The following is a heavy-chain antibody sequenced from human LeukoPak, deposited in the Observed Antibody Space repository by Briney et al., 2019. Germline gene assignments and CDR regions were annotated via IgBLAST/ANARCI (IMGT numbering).Heavy chain of an antibody. CDR2: VGTTGDT. Sequence: GGSLRLSCAASGFALRTYDMHWVRHVSGKGLEWVSAVGTTGDTFYADSVKGRFTVSRDNAKNSVYLQMNSLRAEDTAVYYCATTTAGFDCWGQGTLVTVSS. CDR3: ATTTAGFDC. J-gene: IGHJ4*02. CDR1: GFALRTYD. D-gene: IGHD1-1*01. V-gene: IGHV3-13*01.